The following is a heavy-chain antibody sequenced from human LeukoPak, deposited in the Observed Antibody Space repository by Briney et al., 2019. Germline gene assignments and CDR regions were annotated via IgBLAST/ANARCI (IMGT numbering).Heavy chain of an antibody. Sequence: GGSLRLSCAASGFIFSTYWMTWVRQAPGKGLEWVATIKYDGDEKFYVDSVTGRFTISRDNAKNSLYLQMNSLTAEDTAVYYCVRESFSRGDFNWGQGTLVSVSS. J-gene: IGHJ4*02. V-gene: IGHV3-7*01. D-gene: IGHD7-27*01. CDR3: VRESFSRGDFN. CDR2: IKYDGDEK. CDR1: GFIFSTYW.